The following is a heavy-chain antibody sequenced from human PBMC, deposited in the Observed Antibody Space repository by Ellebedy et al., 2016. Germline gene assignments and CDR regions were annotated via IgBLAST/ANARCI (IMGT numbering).Heavy chain of an antibody. J-gene: IGHJ6*02. D-gene: IGHD3-10*01. CDR1: GFTFSSYG. V-gene: IGHV3-30*03. Sequence: GGSLRLXCAASGFTFSSYGMHWVRQAPGKGLEWVAVISYDGSNKYYADSVKGRFTISRDNSKNTLYLQMNSLRAEDTAVYYCARESGLSYYGSETKFYYYYGMDVWGQGTTVTVSS. CDR2: ISYDGSNK. CDR3: ARESGLSYYGSETKFYYYYGMDV.